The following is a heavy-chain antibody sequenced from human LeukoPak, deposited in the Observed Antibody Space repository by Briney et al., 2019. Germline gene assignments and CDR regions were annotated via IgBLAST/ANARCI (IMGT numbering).Heavy chain of an antibody. Sequence: TGGSLRLSCAASGFTFSSYAMHWVRQAPGKGLEWVAVILYDGSNKYYADSVKGRFTISRDNSKNTLYLQMNSLRAEDTAVYYCARDAPYSSGWYDYWGQGTLVTVSS. CDR2: ILYDGSNK. J-gene: IGHJ4*02. D-gene: IGHD6-19*01. V-gene: IGHV3-30-3*01. CDR3: ARDAPYSSGWYDY. CDR1: GFTFSSYA.